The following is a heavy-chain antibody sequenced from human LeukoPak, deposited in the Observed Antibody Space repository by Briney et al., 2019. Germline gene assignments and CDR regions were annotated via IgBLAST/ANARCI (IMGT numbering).Heavy chain of an antibody. V-gene: IGHV3-30*02. CDR3: ATPKADYYPFDY. Sequence: PGGSLRLSCAVSGFTFSTYDMQWDRQAPGKGLEWLAFIRYDGSYQYYADSVNGRFTISRDNSKNTLYLQMNSLRPEDPAVYYCATPKADYYPFDYWGQGTLVTVSS. D-gene: IGHD3-22*01. CDR1: GFTFSTYD. J-gene: IGHJ4*02. CDR2: IRYDGSYQ.